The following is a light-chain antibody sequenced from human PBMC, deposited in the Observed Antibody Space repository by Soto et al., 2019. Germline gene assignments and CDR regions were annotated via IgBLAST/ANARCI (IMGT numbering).Light chain of an antibody. J-gene: IGKJ1*01. CDR1: QSLSSSF. Sequence: IVLTQSPGTLSLSPGERATLSCRASQSLSSSFLAWYQQKPGQAPGLLIYGTSSRATGIPDRFSGSGSGTDFTLTISSLDPEDFAVYYCQQYGSSTWTFGQRTKVDI. CDR2: GTS. V-gene: IGKV3-20*01. CDR3: QQYGSSTWT.